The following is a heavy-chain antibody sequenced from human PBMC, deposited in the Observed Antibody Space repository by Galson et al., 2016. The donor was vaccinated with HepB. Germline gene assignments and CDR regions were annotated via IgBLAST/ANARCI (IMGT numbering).Heavy chain of an antibody. D-gene: IGHD5-18*01. CDR1: GGAISSATYF. J-gene: IGHJ4*02. V-gene: IGHV4-61*02. CDR2: ISTSGST. Sequence: TLSLTCNDSGGAISSATYFWSWIRQPAGKGLEWLGRISTSGSTNSNPSLKSRITISLDTSKNQFSLKLRSVTATDTAVYYCARVGYSYGYRYFDYWGQGTLVTVSS. CDR3: ARVGYSYGYRYFDY.